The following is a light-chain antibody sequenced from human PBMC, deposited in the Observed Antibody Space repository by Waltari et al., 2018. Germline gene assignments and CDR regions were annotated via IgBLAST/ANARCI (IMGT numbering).Light chain of an antibody. CDR3: QQYYSTPYT. CDR1: QSVLYSSNNKNY. V-gene: IGKV4-1*01. CDR2: WAS. J-gene: IGKJ2*01. Sequence: DIVMTQSQDSLAVSLGERATINCKSSQSVLYSSNNKNYLAWYQQKPGQPPKLRIYWASTRESGVPDRFSGSGSGTDFTLTISSLQAEDVAVYYCQQYYSTPYTFGQGTKLEIK.